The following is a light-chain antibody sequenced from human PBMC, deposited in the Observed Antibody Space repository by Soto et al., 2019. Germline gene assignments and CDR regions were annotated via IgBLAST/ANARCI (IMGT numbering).Light chain of an antibody. CDR1: QSVRTT. CDR2: GAS. Sequence: EIVMRQSPATLSVSPGQRATRSCRASQSVRTTVAWYHQRPGQAPRLLIYGASTRATGVPDRFSGGGSGTDFTLTVTSLQSEDFGIYYCQQYTDWPTTFGRGTKVDIK. J-gene: IGKJ1*01. V-gene: IGKV3-15*01. CDR3: QQYTDWPTT.